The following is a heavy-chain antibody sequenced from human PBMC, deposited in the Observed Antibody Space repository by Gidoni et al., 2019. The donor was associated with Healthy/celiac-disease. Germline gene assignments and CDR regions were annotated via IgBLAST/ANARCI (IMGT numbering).Heavy chain of an antibody. D-gene: IGHD3-3*01. CDR3: AKGRRLRFLEWLLLTSFDY. Sequence: EVQLLEAGGGLVQPGGYVRRSWAAAGCTVSSSARSWVRQAPGKGLEWVSAISVSGGSTYYADSVKGRFTISRDNSKNTLYLQMNSLRAEDTAVYYCAKGRRLRFLEWLLLTSFDYWGQGTLVTVSS. CDR2: ISVSGGST. CDR1: GCTVSSSA. V-gene: IGHV3-23*01. J-gene: IGHJ4*02.